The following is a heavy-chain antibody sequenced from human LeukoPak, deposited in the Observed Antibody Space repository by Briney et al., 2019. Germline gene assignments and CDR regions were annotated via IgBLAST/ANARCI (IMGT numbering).Heavy chain of an antibody. J-gene: IGHJ4*02. CDR2: IYYSGST. CDR1: GGSISSGGYY. V-gene: IGHV4-31*03. CDR3: ARAPITMVRGVIYFDY. D-gene: IGHD3-10*01. Sequence: PSETLSLTCTVFGGSISSGGYYWSWIRQHPGKGLEWIGYIYYSGSTYYNPSLKSRVTISVDTSKNQFSLKLSSVTAADTAVYYCARAPITMVRGVIYFDYWGQGTLVTVSS.